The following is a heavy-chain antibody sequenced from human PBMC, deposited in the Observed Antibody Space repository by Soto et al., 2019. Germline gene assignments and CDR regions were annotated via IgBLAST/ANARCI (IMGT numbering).Heavy chain of an antibody. D-gene: IGHD3-22*01. CDR3: ARGYYDSSVYKTGGSWFDP. J-gene: IGHJ5*02. CDR2: IYYSGST. CDR1: GGSISSGGYY. Sequence: SETLSLTCTVSGGSISSGGYYWSWIRQHPGKGLEWIGYIYYSGSTYYNPSLKSRVTISVDTSKNQFSLKLSSVTAADTAVYYCARGYYDSSVYKTGGSWFDPWGQGTLVTVSS. V-gene: IGHV4-31*03.